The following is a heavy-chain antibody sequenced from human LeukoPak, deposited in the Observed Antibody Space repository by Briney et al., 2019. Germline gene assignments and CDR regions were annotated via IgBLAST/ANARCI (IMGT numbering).Heavy chain of an antibody. CDR3: GRYQQQWLPTSADS. Sequence: ASVKVSCKASGYTFTSYGISWVRQAPGQGLEWMGWISAYNGNTNYAQKLQGRVTMTTDTSTSTAYMELRSLTSDDTAVYYCGRYQQQWLPTSADSWGRGTLVSVSS. CDR2: ISAYNGNT. J-gene: IGHJ4*02. CDR1: GYTFTSYG. V-gene: IGHV1-18*01. D-gene: IGHD6-19*01.